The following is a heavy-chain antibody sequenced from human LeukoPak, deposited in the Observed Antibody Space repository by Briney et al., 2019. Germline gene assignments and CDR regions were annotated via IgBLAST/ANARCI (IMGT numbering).Heavy chain of an antibody. CDR2: KYYSGST. Sequence: SETLSLTCDVSGVSIKTCCYYSTWIRQPPGKGLEWIGYKYYSGSTRYNSSLRSRLTISLDSSKNQFSLRLTSVTAADTAVYYCARGRSYGFDFDSWGPGTLVIVSS. V-gene: IGHV4-61*01. CDR1: GVSIKTCCYY. CDR3: ARGRSYGFDFDS. J-gene: IGHJ4*02. D-gene: IGHD5-18*01.